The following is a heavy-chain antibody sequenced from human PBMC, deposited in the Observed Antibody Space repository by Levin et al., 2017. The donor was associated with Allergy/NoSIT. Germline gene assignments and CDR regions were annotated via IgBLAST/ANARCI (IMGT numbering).Heavy chain of an antibody. J-gene: IGHJ4*02. V-gene: IGHV3-49*03. Sequence: GGSLRLSCTASGFTFGDYAMNWFRQAPGKGLEWVSFIRSRAYGGTAEYAASVKGRFTMSRDDSNSISYLQMNSLKTEDTAVYYCSRDHFRPGDYFDYWGQGTLVTVSS. CDR2: IRSRAYGGTA. D-gene: IGHD3-3*02. CDR3: SRDHFRPGDYFDY. CDR1: GFTFGDYA.